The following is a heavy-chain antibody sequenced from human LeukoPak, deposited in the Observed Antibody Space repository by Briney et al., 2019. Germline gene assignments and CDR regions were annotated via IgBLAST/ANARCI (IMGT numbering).Heavy chain of an antibody. Sequence: HPGGSLRLSCAASGFTFSSYGMHWVRQAPGKGLEWVAVISYDGSNKYYADSVKGRFTISRDNSKNTLYLQMNSLRTEDTAVYYCAKDLQGYSSSWNWGQGTLVTVSS. D-gene: IGHD6-13*01. CDR2: ISYDGSNK. CDR1: GFTFSSYG. CDR3: AKDLQGYSSSWN. V-gene: IGHV3-30*18. J-gene: IGHJ4*02.